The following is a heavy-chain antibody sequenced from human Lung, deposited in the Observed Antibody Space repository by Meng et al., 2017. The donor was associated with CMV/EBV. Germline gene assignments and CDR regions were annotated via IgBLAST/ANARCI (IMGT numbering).Heavy chain of an antibody. CDR1: GFTFNSYG. CDR2: IHYDGSYK. D-gene: IGHD3-10*01. V-gene: IGHV3-30*02. Sequence: SXXASGFTFNSYGMHWVRQAPGEGLEWVTFIHYDGSYKYYADSVKGRFTISRDNSKNMVYLEMSSLNVADTAIYYCAKDFHRSGSSDVFDIWGQGTXVTVSS. CDR3: AKDFHRSGSSDVFDI. J-gene: IGHJ3*02.